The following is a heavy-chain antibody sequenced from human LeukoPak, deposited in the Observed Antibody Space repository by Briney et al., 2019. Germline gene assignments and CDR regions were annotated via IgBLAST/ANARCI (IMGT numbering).Heavy chain of an antibody. Sequence: GRSLRLSCAASGFTFSSFGMHWVRQAPGKGLEWVAVISYDGSNKYYAGSVKGRFTISRDNSKITLYLQMNSLRAEDTAVYYCAKEAGILYYFDYWGQGTLVTVSS. CDR3: AKEAGILYYFDY. V-gene: IGHV3-30*18. D-gene: IGHD2/OR15-2a*01. J-gene: IGHJ4*02. CDR1: GFTFSSFG. CDR2: ISYDGSNK.